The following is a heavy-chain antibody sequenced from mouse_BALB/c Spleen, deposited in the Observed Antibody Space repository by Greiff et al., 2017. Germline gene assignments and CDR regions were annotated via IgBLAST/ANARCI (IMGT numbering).Heavy chain of an antibody. CDR2: ISYSGST. CDR3: ARMGDYYRYDDRNYFDY. Sequence: EVQLVESGPGLVKPSQSLSLTCTVTGYSITSDYAWNWIRQFPGNKLEWMGYISYSGSTSYNPSLKSRISITRDTAKNQFFLQLNSVTTEDTATYYCARMGDYYRYDDRNYFDYWGQGTTLTVSS. CDR1: GYSITSDYA. V-gene: IGHV3-2*02. D-gene: IGHD2-14*01. J-gene: IGHJ2*01.